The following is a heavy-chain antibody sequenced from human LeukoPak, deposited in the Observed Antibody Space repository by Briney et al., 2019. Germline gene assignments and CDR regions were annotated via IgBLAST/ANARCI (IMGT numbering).Heavy chain of an antibody. J-gene: IGHJ4*02. CDR3: ARKKRYCTNGVCYTVTDY. Sequence: PGGSLRLSCAASGFTFSSYSMNWVRKAPGKGLEWVSSISSSSSYIYYADSVKGRFTISRDNAKNSLYLQMNSLRAKDTAVYYCARKKRYCTNGVCYTVTDYWGQGTLVTVSS. D-gene: IGHD2-8*01. CDR1: GFTFSSYS. CDR2: ISSSSSYI. V-gene: IGHV3-21*01.